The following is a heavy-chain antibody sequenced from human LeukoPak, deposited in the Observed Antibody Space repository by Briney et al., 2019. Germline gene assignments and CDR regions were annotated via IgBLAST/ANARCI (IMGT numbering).Heavy chain of an antibody. CDR3: ARAYARGPMDV. Sequence: GGSLRLSCAASGFTFSSYAMHWVRQPPGKGREWVAVISYDGSNKYYADSVKGRFTISRDNSKNTLYLQMNSLRAEDTAVYYCARAYARGPMDVWGKGTTVTVSS. CDR1: GFTFSSYA. CDR2: ISYDGSNK. J-gene: IGHJ6*03. D-gene: IGHD2-21*01. V-gene: IGHV3-30-3*01.